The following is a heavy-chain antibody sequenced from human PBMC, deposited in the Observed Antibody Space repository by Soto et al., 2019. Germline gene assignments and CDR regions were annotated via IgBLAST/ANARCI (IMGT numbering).Heavy chain of an antibody. CDR3: ALRGYSYGIPNFDY. D-gene: IGHD5-18*01. Sequence: SGPTMVNPTQTLTLTCTFSGFSLSTNGVAVGWIRQPPGKALEWLALIYWDDDKRYSPSLKSRLTITKDTSKNQVVLTMTNMDPVDTATYYCALRGYSYGIPNFDYWGQGTLVTVSS. CDR2: IYWDDDK. V-gene: IGHV2-5*02. J-gene: IGHJ4*02. CDR1: GFSLSTNGVA.